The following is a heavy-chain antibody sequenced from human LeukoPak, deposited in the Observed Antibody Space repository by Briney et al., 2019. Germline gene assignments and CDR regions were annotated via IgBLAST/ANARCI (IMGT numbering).Heavy chain of an antibody. CDR1: GGSISSYY. Sequence: PSETLSLTCTVSGGSISSYYWSWIRQPAGKGLEWIGRFYTSGTTNYNPSLNSRATISVDTSKNQFSLKLKSVTAADTAVYYCARELGRAFDIWGQGTVVTVSS. D-gene: IGHD3-3*02. V-gene: IGHV4-4*07. J-gene: IGHJ3*02. CDR3: ARELGRAFDI. CDR2: FYTSGTT.